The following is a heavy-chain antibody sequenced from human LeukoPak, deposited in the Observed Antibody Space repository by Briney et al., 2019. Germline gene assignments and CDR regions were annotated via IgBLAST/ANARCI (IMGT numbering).Heavy chain of an antibody. V-gene: IGHV3-15*01. Sequence: PGGSLRLSCAASGFTFSNAWMTWVRQAPGKGLEWVGRIKSKSVGGTIEYATPGKGRFTISRDDSKDTVYLQMNSLTTEDTAVYYCTTERIWGQGTQVTVSS. CDR1: GFTFSNAW. CDR2: IKSKSVGGTI. J-gene: IGHJ4*02. CDR3: TTERI.